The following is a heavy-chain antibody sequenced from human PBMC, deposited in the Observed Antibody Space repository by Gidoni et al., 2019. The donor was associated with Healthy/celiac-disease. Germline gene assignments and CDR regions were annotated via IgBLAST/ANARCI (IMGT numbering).Heavy chain of an antibody. V-gene: IGHV4-34*01. CDR2: INHSGST. J-gene: IGHJ3*02. D-gene: IGHD3-22*01. CDR3: ARGPIVVVTPDAFDI. CDR1: GGSFSGYY. Sequence: QVQLQQWGAGLLKPSETLSLTCAVYGGSFSGYYWSWIRQPPGKGLEWFGEINHSGSTNYNPSLKSRVTISVDTSKNQFSLKLSSVTAADTAVYYCARGPIVVVTPDAFDIWGQGTMVTVSS.